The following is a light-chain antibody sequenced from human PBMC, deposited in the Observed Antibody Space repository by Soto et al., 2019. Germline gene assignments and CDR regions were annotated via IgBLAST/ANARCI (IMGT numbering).Light chain of an antibody. Sequence: QSVLTQPPSASGSPGQSVTISCTGTSSDVGKYDYVSWFQHHPGKAPKLIIYEVSKRPSGVPDRFSGSKSGSTASLTVSGLQTEDEADYYCSSYSISDTPYVFGGGTKVTVL. CDR2: EVS. V-gene: IGLV2-8*01. J-gene: IGLJ1*01. CDR3: SSYSISDTPYV. CDR1: SSDVGKYDY.